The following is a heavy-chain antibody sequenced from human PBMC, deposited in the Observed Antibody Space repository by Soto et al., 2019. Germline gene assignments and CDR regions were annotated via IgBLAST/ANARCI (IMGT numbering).Heavy chain of an antibody. CDR2: ISHSGST. CDR3: VRRGLPPFDY. CDR1: GGSLSSGDYY. Sequence: SETLFLTCTVSGGSLSSGDYYWSWIRQPPGKGLEWIGEISHSGSTNYNPPLKSRVTILVDTTKNQFSLKVTSVTAADTAVYYCVRRGLPPFDYWGQGMLVTVSS. V-gene: IGHV4-34*01. D-gene: IGHD2-15*01. J-gene: IGHJ4*02.